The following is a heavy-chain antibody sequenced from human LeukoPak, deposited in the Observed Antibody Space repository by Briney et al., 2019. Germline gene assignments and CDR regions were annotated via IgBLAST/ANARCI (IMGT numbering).Heavy chain of an antibody. Sequence: GGSLRLSCAASGFTFSSYAMHWVRQAPGKGLEWVAVISYDGSNKYYADSVKGRFTISRDKSKNTLHLQMNSLRAEDTAVYFCARDRYYYDTSGYWGREENSYYHYGMDVWGRGTTVTVSS. CDR3: ARDRYYYDTSGYWGREENSYYHYGMDV. CDR1: GFTFSSYA. D-gene: IGHD3-22*01. J-gene: IGHJ6*02. V-gene: IGHV3-30*04. CDR2: ISYDGSNK.